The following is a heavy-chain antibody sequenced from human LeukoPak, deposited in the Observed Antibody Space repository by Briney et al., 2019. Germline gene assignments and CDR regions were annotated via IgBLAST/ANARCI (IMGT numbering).Heavy chain of an antibody. CDR1: GINVSTNY. CDR3: VSSAGQQLIPYDY. D-gene: IGHD6-13*01. V-gene: IGHV3-66*02. CDR2: IYGGGAA. J-gene: IGHJ4*02. Sequence: GGSLRLSCAVSGINVSTNYMTWIRQTPGKGLEWVSLIYGGGAAYYAESVRGRFIISRDNSKNTLFLQMNSLRPKDTAVYYCVSSAGQQLIPYDYWGQGTHVAVSS.